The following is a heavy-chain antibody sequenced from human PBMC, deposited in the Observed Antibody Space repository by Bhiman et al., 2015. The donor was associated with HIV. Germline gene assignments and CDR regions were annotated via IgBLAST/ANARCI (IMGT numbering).Heavy chain of an antibody. CDR3: AREDRLPFDS. J-gene: IGHJ4*02. V-gene: IGHV3-21*01. Sequence: EVQLVESGGVVVQPGGSLRLSCAASGFTFSSYIMNWVRQAPGKGLEWVSSISSSSSYIYYADSVKGRFTISRDNAKNSLYLQMDSLRAEDTAVYYCAREDRLPFDSWGQGTLVTVSS. D-gene: IGHD4-11*01. CDR2: ISSSSSYI. CDR1: GFTFSSYI.